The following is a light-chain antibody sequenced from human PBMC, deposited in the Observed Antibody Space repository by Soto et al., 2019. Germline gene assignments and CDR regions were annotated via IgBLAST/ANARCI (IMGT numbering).Light chain of an antibody. J-gene: IGKJ1*01. Sequence: EIVLTQSPGTLSLSPGERATLSCRASQSVSSSSLAWYQQNPGQAPRLLIYEASSRATGIPDRFSGSGSGTDFTLTISRPEPEDFAVYYCQQYRTFGQGTKVEIK. CDR2: EAS. CDR1: QSVSSSS. V-gene: IGKV3-20*01. CDR3: QQYRT.